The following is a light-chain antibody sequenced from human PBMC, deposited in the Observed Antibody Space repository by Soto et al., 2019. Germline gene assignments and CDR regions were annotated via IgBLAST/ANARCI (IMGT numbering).Light chain of an antibody. Sequence: EIVLTQSPGTLSLSPGERATLSCRASQSVSSSYLAWYQQKPGQAPRLLISGASSRATGIPDRFSGSGSGTDFTLTISSLEPEDFAVYYCQQRNDWPLTFGQGTRLEIK. CDR2: GAS. CDR3: QQRNDWPLT. V-gene: IGKV3D-20*02. J-gene: IGKJ5*01. CDR1: QSVSSSY.